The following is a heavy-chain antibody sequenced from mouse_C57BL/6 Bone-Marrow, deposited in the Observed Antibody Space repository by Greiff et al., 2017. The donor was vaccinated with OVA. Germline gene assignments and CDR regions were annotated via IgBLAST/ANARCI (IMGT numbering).Heavy chain of an antibody. D-gene: IGHD2-2*01. CDR2: IYPRSGNT. CDR1: GYTFTSYG. CDR3: DGVHRGLHHCAMDY. Sequence: VQLQQSGAELARPGASVKLSCKASGYTFTSYGISWVKQRTGQGLEWIGEIYPRSGNTYYNEKFKSKATLTADKSSSTACMELRSLTSEDSAVSYCDGVHRGLHHCAMDYWGEGTSFTVSS. V-gene: IGHV1-81*01. J-gene: IGHJ4*01.